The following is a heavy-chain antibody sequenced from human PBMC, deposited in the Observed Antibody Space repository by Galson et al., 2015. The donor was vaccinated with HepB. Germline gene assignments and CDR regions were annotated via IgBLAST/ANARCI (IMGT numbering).Heavy chain of an antibody. CDR3: AREGPLTPQQFFDI. CDR2: IIPIFGTA. V-gene: IGHV1-69*13. Sequence: SAKVSCKASGGTFSSYAISWVRQAPGQGLEWMGGIIPIFGTANYAQKFQGRVTITADESTSTAYMELSSLRSEDTAVYYCAREGPLTPQQFFDIWGQGTMVTVSS. CDR1: GGTFSSYA. J-gene: IGHJ3*02. D-gene: IGHD6-13*01.